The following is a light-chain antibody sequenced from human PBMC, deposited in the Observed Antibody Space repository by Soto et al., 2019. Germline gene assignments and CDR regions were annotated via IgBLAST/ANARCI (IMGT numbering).Light chain of an antibody. Sequence: QSVLTQPASVSGSPGQSITISCTGAGSDVGGYKYVSWYQQHPGKAPKLMIFDVSNRPSGVSNRFSGSKSGNTASLTISGLQAEDEANYYCSSYTSTSTLDVVFGGGTKLTVL. CDR1: GSDVGGYKY. V-gene: IGLV2-14*01. CDR2: DVS. J-gene: IGLJ2*01. CDR3: SSYTSTSTLDVV.